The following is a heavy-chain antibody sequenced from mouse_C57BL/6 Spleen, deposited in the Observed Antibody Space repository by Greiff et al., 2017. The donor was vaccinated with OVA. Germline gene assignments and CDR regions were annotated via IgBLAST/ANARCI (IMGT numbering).Heavy chain of an antibody. CDR2: IYPGAGAT. D-gene: IGHD4-1*01. J-gene: IGHJ4*01. Sequence: QVQLQQSGAELVKPGASVKISCKASGYAFSSYWMNWVKQRPGKGLEWIGQIYPGAGATNYNGKLKGKATLTAGKSSSTAYMQLSSLTSEDSAVYFWARRGLGAMDYWGQGTSVTVSS. V-gene: IGHV1-80*01. CDR1: GYAFSSYW. CDR3: ARRGLGAMDY.